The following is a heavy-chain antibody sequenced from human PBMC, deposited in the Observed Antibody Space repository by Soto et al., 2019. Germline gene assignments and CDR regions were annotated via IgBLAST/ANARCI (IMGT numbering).Heavy chain of an antibody. CDR1: GLTISSYA. CDR2: ISGSGGST. D-gene: IGHD1-26*01. J-gene: IGHJ4*02. Sequence: PGGSLRLSCAASGLTISSYAMSWVRQAPGKGLEWVSAISGSGGSTYYAASVKGRFTISRDNSKNTLYLQMNSLRAEDTAVYYCAKDLEFLVGGRAPSRMTGIGYWGQGTLVTVS. V-gene: IGHV3-23*01. CDR3: AKDLEFLVGGRAPSRMTGIGY.